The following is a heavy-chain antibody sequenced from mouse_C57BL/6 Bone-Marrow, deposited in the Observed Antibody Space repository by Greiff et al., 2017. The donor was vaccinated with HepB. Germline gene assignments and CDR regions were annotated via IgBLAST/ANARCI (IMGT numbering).Heavy chain of an antibody. Sequence: QVQLQQPGAELVKPGASVKLSCKASGYTFTSYWMHWVKQRPGQGLEWIGMIHPNSGSTNYNEKFKSKATLTVDKSSSTAYMQLSSLTSEDSAVYYCARYTGSSGYYYAMDYWGQGTSVTVSS. CDR2: IHPNSGST. J-gene: IGHJ4*01. V-gene: IGHV1-64*01. CDR3: ARYTGSSGYYYAMDY. D-gene: IGHD1-1*01. CDR1: GYTFTSYW.